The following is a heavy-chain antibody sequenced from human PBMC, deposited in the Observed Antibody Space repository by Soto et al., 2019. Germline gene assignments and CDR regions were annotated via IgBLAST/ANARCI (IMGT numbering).Heavy chain of an antibody. D-gene: IGHD6-19*01. Sequence: QDQLVQSGVEVKKPGASVKVSCKASGYSFTNYGITWVRQAPGQGFEWMGWISAYNGNTNYAQKFQGRVTMTTDASTSTAYLECRSLRSDGTAVYYCARDRGVAPPVAGNTHYYYYMDVWGKGTTVTVSS. J-gene: IGHJ6*03. V-gene: IGHV1-18*01. CDR1: GYSFTNYG. CDR3: ARDRGVAPPVAGNTHYYYYMDV. CDR2: ISAYNGNT.